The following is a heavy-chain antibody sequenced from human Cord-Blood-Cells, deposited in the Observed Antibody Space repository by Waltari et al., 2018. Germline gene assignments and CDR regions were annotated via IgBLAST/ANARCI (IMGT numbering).Heavy chain of an antibody. CDR2: IYHSGST. D-gene: IGHD5-12*01. CDR3: ARIRRDGYNYYFDY. CDR1: GYSISSGYY. J-gene: IGHJ4*02. Sequence: QVQLQESGPGLVKPSETLSLTCAVSGYSISSGYYWGWIRQPPGKGLEWIGSIYHSGSTYYNPSHKSRVTISVDTSKTQFSLKLSSVTAADTAVYYCARIRRDGYNYYFDYWGQGTLVTVSS. V-gene: IGHV4-38-2*01.